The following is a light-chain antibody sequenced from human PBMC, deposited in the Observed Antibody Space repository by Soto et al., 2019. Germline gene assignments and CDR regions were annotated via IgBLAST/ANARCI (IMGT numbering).Light chain of an antibody. V-gene: IGKV3-15*01. Sequence: EKVMKQSPATLSVSPGERATLSCRASQSVSSNLAWYQQKPGQAPRRLIYGASTRATGIPARVIDSGSGTEFTVTISSLQSEDFAVYYCQQYNNWPLTFGQGTKLEIK. CDR2: GAS. J-gene: IGKJ2*01. CDR3: QQYNNWPLT. CDR1: QSVSSN.